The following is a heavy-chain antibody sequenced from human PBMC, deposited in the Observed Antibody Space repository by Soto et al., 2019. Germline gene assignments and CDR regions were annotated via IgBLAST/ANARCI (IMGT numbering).Heavy chain of an antibody. CDR3: AKDSSTFGVSDY. J-gene: IGHJ4*02. CDR1: GFTFSSYA. D-gene: IGHD3-16*01. V-gene: IGHV3-23*01. CDR2: ISGSGART. Sequence: GGSLRLSCAASGFTFSSYALSWVRQAPGEGLEWVSSISGSGARTYYADSVKGRFTISRDNSKNTLYLQMNNLRAEDTAVYYCAKDSSTFGVSDYWGQGTLVTVSS.